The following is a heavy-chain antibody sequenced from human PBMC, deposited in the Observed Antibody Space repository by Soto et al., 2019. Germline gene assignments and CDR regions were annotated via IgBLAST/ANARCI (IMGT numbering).Heavy chain of an antibody. CDR1: GDSISTVDYF. D-gene: IGHD2-15*01. CDR2: IYKSATS. V-gene: IGHV4-30-4*01. J-gene: IGHJ5*01. CDR3: ARGRYCLTGSCFPNWFDS. Sequence: SETLSLTCSVSGDSISTVDYFWAWIRQPPGQTLEYIGYIYKSATSYYNPSFESRVAISLDTSKSQFSLTVTSVTAGDTAVYFCARGRYCLTGSCFPNWFDSWGRGTLVTVSS.